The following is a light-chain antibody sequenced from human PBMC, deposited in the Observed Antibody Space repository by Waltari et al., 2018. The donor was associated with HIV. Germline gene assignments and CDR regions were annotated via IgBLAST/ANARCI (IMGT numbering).Light chain of an antibody. Sequence: QSVLTQPPSVSAAPGQKVTISCSASSSNIGKNYVSWYQQLPGTAPKLLIYDNNKRPSGIPDRFSGSKSGTSATLGITGLQTGDEADYYCGTWDSSLSAAVFGGGTQLTAL. CDR2: DNN. CDR1: SSNIGKNY. V-gene: IGLV1-51*01. J-gene: IGLJ7*02. CDR3: GTWDSSLSAAV.